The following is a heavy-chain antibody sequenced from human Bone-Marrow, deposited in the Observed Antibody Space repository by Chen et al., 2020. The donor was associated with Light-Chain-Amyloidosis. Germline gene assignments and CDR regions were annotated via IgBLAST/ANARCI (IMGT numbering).Heavy chain of an antibody. J-gene: IGHJ4*02. CDR2: IYHDDSDA. Sequence: GWVRQMPGKGLEWMGVIYHDDSDARYSPSFEGQVTISADKSITTAYLQWRSLKASDTAMYYCARRRDGYNFDYWGQGTLVTVSS. V-gene: IGHV5-51*01. D-gene: IGHD5-12*01. CDR3: ARRRDGYNFDY.